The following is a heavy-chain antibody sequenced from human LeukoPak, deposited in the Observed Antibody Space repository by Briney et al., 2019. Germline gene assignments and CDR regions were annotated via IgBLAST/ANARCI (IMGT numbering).Heavy chain of an antibody. D-gene: IGHD3-16*02. CDR2: INHSGST. CDR1: GGSFSGYY. J-gene: IGHJ4*02. CDR3: ARGPYVWGSYRYPYYFDY. Sequence: SETLSLTCAVYGGSFSGYYWSWIRQPPGKGPEWIGEINHSGSTNYNPSLKSRVTISVDTSKNQFSLKLSSVTAADTAVYYCARGPYVWGSYRYPYYFDYWGQGTLVTVSS. V-gene: IGHV4-34*01.